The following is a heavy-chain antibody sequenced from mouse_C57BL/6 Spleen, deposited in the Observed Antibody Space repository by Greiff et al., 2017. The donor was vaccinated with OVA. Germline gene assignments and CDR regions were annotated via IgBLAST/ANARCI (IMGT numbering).Heavy chain of an antibody. CDR1: GYTFTSYW. CDR3: AREEGTTVAPFDY. V-gene: IGHV1-72*01. Sequence: QVHVKQPGAELVKPGASVKLSCKASGYTFTSYWMHWVKQRPGRGLEWIGRIDPNSGGTKYNEKFKSKATLTVDKPSSTAYMQLSSLTSEDSAVYYCAREEGTTVAPFDYWGQGTTLTVSS. J-gene: IGHJ2*01. CDR2: IDPNSGGT. D-gene: IGHD1-1*01.